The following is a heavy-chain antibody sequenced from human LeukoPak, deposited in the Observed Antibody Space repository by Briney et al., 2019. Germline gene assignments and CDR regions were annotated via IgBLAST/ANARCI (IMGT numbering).Heavy chain of an antibody. CDR1: GFTLSSYS. Sequence: PGGSLRLSCAASGFTLSSYSINWVRQAPGKGLEWASSISSSSSYTYYADSVKGRFTISRDNAKNSLYLQMNSLRAEDTAVYYCARGGSDYGDYGYNWFDPWGQGTVVTVSS. V-gene: IGHV3-21*01. CDR3: ARGGSDYGDYGYNWFDP. CDR2: ISSSSSYT. D-gene: IGHD4-17*01. J-gene: IGHJ5*02.